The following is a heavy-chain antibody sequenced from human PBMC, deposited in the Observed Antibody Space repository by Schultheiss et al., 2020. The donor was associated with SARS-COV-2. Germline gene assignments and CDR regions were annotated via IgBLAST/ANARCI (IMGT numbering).Heavy chain of an antibody. D-gene: IGHD4-23*01. J-gene: IGHJ4*02. CDR2: IYYNGNT. Sequence: SETLSLTCTVSGGSISSSSYYWGWVRQPPGKGLEWIGNIYYNGNTYYNPSLKSRVTISVDTSKKQFSLKLSSVTAADTAFYYCARADRQDYGGALHDFWGQGTLVTVSS. CDR1: GGSISSSSYY. CDR3: ARADRQDYGGALHDF. V-gene: IGHV4-39*07.